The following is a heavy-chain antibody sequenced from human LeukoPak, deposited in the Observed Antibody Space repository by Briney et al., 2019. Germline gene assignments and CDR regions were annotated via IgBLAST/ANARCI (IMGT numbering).Heavy chain of an antibody. D-gene: IGHD6-13*01. CDR3: ARGLHDRSWYGAH. J-gene: IGHJ4*02. CDR2: LPPDGSYQ. Sequence: PGGSLGLSCAASGFTFSDYTMQWVRQAPGKGLEWVALLPPDGSYQYYADSLKGRFTISRDNFKNALYLQMNSLRLEDTAVYYCARGLHDRSWYGAHWGQGTLLSVSS. CDR1: GFTFSDYT. V-gene: IGHV3-30*04.